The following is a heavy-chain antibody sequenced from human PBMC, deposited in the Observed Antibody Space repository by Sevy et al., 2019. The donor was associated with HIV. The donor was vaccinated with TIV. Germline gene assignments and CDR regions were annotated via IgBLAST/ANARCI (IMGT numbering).Heavy chain of an antibody. CDR3: ATGLPGEYVDCSSCYSDYFAY. V-gene: IGHV1-24*01. J-gene: IGHJ4*02. D-gene: IGHD2-15*01. Sequence: ASVKVSCKVSGYTLIEFSMHWVRQAPGKGLEWMGGFDPEDGETIYVQRFQGRVTMTEDTSTDTAYMELSSLRSEDTAMYYCATGLPGEYVDCSSCYSDYFAYWGQGTLVTVSS. CDR1: GYTLIEFS. CDR2: FDPEDGET.